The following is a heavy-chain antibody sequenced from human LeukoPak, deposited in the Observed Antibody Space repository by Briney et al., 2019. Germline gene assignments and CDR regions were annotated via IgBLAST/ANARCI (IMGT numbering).Heavy chain of an antibody. CDR2: ISSNGGST. CDR3: ARDGRPLRAFDI. Sequence: GGSLRLSCAASGFTFSSYAMHWVRQAPGKGLEYVSGISSNGGSTYYANSVKGRFTISRDNSKNTLYLQMGSLRAEDMAVYYCARDGRPLRAFDICGQGTMVTVSP. CDR1: GFTFSSYA. J-gene: IGHJ3*02. D-gene: IGHD3/OR15-3a*01. V-gene: IGHV3-64*01.